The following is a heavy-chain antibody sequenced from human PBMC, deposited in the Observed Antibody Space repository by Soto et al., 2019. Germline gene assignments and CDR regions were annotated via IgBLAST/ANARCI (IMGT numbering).Heavy chain of an antibody. D-gene: IGHD3-9*01. CDR2: IIPILGIA. J-gene: IGHJ4*02. V-gene: IGHV1-69*02. CDR3: AYAEYYDILTGYYRVHFDY. Sequence: ASVKVSCKASGGTFSSYTISWVRQAPGQGLEWMGRIIPILGIANYAQKFQGRVTITADKSTSTAYMELSSLRSEDTAVYYCAYAEYYDILTGYYRVHFDYWGQGTLVTVSS. CDR1: GGTFSSYT.